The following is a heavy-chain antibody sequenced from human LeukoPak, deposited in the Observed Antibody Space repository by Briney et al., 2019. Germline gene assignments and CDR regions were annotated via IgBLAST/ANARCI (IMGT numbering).Heavy chain of an antibody. CDR3: ASGYSSSWASN. J-gene: IGHJ4*02. Sequence: SQTLSLTCTVSGGSISSGSYYWSWIRQPAGKGLEWIGRIYTSGSTNYNPSLKSRVTISVDTSKNQFSLKLSSVTAADTAVYYCASGYSSSWASNWGQGTLVTVSS. CDR2: IYTSGST. CDR1: GGSISSGSYY. V-gene: IGHV4-61*02. D-gene: IGHD6-13*01.